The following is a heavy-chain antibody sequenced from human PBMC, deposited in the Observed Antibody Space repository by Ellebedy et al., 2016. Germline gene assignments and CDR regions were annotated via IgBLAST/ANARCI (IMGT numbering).Heavy chain of an antibody. D-gene: IGHD6-19*01. CDR2: IYYSGST. Sequence: LRLSCTVSGGSISSGGYYWSWIRQHPGKGLEWIGYIYYSGSTYYNPSLKSRVTISVDTSKNQFSLKLSSVTAADTAVYYCARGSSPKQSPYYFDYWGQGTLVTVSS. CDR1: GGSISSGGYY. J-gene: IGHJ4*02. CDR3: ARGSSPKQSPYYFDY. V-gene: IGHV4-31*03.